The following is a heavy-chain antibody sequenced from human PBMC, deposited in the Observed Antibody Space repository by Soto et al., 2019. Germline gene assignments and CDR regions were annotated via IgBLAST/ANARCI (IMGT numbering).Heavy chain of an antibody. CDR2: ISYDGGNK. J-gene: IGHJ6*03. CDR3: AKGGFLEWSVPYYYYYYMDV. CDR1: GFTFSSYA. D-gene: IGHD3-3*01. V-gene: IGHV3-30-3*01. Sequence: GGSLRLSCAASGFTFSSYAMHWVRQAPGKGLEWVAVISYDGGNKYYADSVKGRFTISRDNSKNTLYLQMNSLRAEDTAVYYCAKGGFLEWSVPYYYYYYMDVWGKGTTVTVSS.